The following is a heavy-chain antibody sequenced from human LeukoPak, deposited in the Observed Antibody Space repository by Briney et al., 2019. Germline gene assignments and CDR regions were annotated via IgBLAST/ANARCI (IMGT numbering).Heavy chain of an antibody. J-gene: IGHJ5*02. CDR2: IYYSGST. D-gene: IGHD4-11*01. Sequence: SETLSLTCTVSGGSISSSSYYWGWVRQPPGKGLEWIGSIYYSGSTSYNPSLKSRVTISVDTSKNQFSLKLRSVTAADTAVYYCAITTTVTTTGLGWFDPWGQGTLVTVSS. V-gene: IGHV4-39*01. CDR1: GGSISSSSYY. CDR3: AITTTVTTTGLGWFDP.